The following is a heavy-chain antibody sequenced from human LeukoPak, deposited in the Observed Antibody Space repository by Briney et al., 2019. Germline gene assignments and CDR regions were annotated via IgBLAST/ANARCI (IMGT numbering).Heavy chain of an antibody. Sequence: SETLSLTCTVSGGSISSYYWSWIRQPPGKGLEWIGYIYYSGSTNYNPSLKSRVTISVDTSKNQFSLKLSSVTAADTAVYYCARVVKDRIQLWFSDAFDIWGQGTMVTVSS. J-gene: IGHJ3*02. CDR3: ARVVKDRIQLWFSDAFDI. V-gene: IGHV4-59*01. D-gene: IGHD5-18*01. CDR2: IYYSGST. CDR1: GGSISSYY.